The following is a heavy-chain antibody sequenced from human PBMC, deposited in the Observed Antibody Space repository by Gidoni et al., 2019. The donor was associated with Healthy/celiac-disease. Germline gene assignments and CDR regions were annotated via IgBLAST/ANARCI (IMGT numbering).Heavy chain of an antibody. J-gene: IGHJ6*02. CDR1: GFPFSSYA. D-gene: IGHD4-17*01. CDR3: AKVGYGDYGDYYYGMDV. V-gene: IGHV3-23*01. Sequence: EVQLLESGGGLVQPGGSLRLSCAASGFPFSSYAMSWVRQAPGTGLEGVSAISGSGGSTYYADSVKGRFTISRDNSKNTLYLQMNSLRAEDTAVYYCAKVGYGDYGDYYYGMDVWGQGTTVTVSS. CDR2: ISGSGGST.